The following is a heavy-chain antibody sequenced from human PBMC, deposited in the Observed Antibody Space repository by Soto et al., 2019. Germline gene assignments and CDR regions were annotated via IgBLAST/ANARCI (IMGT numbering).Heavy chain of an antibody. J-gene: IGHJ4*02. D-gene: IGHD6-13*01. CDR2: IYSGGST. CDR1: GFTVSSNY. Sequence: EVQLVETGGGLIQPGGSLRLSCAASGFTVSSNYMSWVRQAPGKGLEWVSVIYSGGSTYYADSVKGRFTISRDNSKNTLYLQMNSLRAEDTAMYYCARMSQQLVRSSGRRYYFDYWGQGTLVTVSS. V-gene: IGHV3-53*02. CDR3: ARMSQQLVRSSGRRYYFDY.